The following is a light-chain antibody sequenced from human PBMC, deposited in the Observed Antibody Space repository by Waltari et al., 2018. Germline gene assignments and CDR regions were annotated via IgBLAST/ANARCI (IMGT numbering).Light chain of an antibody. CDR2: GNT. V-gene: IGLV1-40*01. CDR1: DSNIGAGYD. CDR3: QSYDRSLTGSWV. Sequence: QSVLTQPPSVSGAPGQRVTISCTGSDSNIGAGYDVHWYQQLPGTAPKLLISGNTIRPSGVPDRFSGSKSGTAGSLAITGLQAEDEAYYYCQSYDRSLTGSWVFGGGTKLTVL. J-gene: IGLJ3*02.